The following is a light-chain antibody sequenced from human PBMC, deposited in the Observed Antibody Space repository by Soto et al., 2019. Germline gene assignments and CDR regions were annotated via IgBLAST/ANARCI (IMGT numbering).Light chain of an antibody. V-gene: IGKV1-5*03. CDR3: QHYNSYPYT. J-gene: IGKJ2*01. CDR1: QSISGW. Sequence: DIQMTQFPSTLSASVGDRVTITCRASQSISGWLAWYQQKPGKAPKLLMHRASTLETGVPSRFTGSGSGSDFTLTISSLHPDDFAPYFCQHYNSYPYTFGQATKLEIK. CDR2: RAS.